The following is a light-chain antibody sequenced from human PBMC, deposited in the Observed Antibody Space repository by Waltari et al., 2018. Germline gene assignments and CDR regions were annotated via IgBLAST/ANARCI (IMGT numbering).Light chain of an antibody. CDR3: HQYGGAPYT. Sequence: EIVLTQSPGTLSLSPGGRATLSCRASHGVTNNFLAWYQQELGQGPRLLIYGAVLRATGVPDRFSGSGSGTDFTLTISRLEPEDFAVYFCHQYGGAPYTFGQGTKLEIK. CDR1: HGVTNNF. V-gene: IGKV3-20*01. J-gene: IGKJ2*01. CDR2: GAV.